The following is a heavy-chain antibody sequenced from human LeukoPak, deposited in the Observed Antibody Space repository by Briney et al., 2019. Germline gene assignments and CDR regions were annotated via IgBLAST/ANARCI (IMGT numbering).Heavy chain of an antibody. D-gene: IGHD6-6*01. CDR3: AKDLLEQLEILYFDY. V-gene: IGHV3-23*01. Sequence: GGSLRLSCAASGFTFSSYAMSWVRQAPGKGLEWVSAISGSGGSTYYADSVKGRFTISRDNSKNTLYLQMNSLRAEDTAVYYCAKDLLEQLEILYFDYWGQGTLVTVSS. CDR2: ISGSGGST. J-gene: IGHJ4*02. CDR1: GFTFSSYA.